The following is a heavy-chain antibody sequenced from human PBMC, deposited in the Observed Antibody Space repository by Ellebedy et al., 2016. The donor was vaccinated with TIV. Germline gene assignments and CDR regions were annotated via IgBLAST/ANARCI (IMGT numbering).Heavy chain of an antibody. CDR3: ARRGYGSGRYNWFDP. V-gene: IGHV4-34*01. CDR2: INHSGST. D-gene: IGHD3-10*01. CDR1: IESFSGYY. Sequence: SETLSLXXAVYIESFSGYYWTWIRQPPGKGLEWIGEINHSGSTKYNSSLKSRVTISIDTSKNQFSLKLSSVTAADTAVYYCARRGYGSGRYNWFDPWGQGTLVTVSS. J-gene: IGHJ5*02.